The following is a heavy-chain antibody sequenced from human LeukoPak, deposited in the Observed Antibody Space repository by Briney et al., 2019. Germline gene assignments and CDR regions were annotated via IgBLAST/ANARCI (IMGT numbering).Heavy chain of an antibody. D-gene: IGHD1-26*01. Sequence: GGSLRLSCAASGFTFTIYGMSWVRQAPGKGLEWVSAISGSGGSTYYADSVKGRFTISRDNSKNTLYLQMNSLRAEDTAVYYCAKGVGATDYWGQGTLVTVSS. CDR3: AKGVGATDY. J-gene: IGHJ4*02. V-gene: IGHV3-23*01. CDR2: ISGSGGST. CDR1: GFTFTIYG.